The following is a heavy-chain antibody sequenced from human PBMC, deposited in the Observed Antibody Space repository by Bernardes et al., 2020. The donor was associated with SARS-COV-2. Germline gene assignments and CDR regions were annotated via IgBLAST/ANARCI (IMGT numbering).Heavy chain of an antibody. D-gene: IGHD2-2*01. V-gene: IGHV3-30*18. CDR2: ISYDGSYE. CDR3: AKPPLSRSPHYFDH. J-gene: IGHJ4*02. Sequence: GGSLRLSCAASGFSFSNSGMHWVRQAPGKGLEWVAVISYDGSYEFYADSVKGRFTISRDNSRNTLYLQMNSLRAEDTAVYYCAKPPLSRSPHYFDHWGQGTLVTVSS. CDR1: GFSFSNSG.